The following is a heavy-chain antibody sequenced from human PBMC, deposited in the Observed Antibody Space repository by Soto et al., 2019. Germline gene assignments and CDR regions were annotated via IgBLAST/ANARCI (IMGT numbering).Heavy chain of an antibody. CDR1: GGTFSNHA. J-gene: IGHJ3*02. D-gene: IGHD6-13*01. CDR3: AREVAADGTFREDVFDI. CDR2: IIPIFSTT. Sequence: GASVKVSCKAPGGTFSNHAISWVRQAPGQGLEWMGRIIPIFSTTNYAQKFQGRVTMTADESTITAYLELSSLKQDDTAVYYCAREVAADGTFREDVFDIWGQGTLVTVSS. V-gene: IGHV1-69*13.